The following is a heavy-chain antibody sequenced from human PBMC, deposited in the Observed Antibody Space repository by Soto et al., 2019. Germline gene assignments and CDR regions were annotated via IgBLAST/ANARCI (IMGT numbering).Heavy chain of an antibody. CDR3: ARLATGYLYYFDH. J-gene: IGHJ4*02. CDR1: GGSISGYY. CDR2: FYYTGTT. Sequence: SETLSLTCTVSGGSISGYYWSWIRQPPGKGLEWIGYFYYTGTTNYNPSLKSRVTISLDTSTNQLSLKLNSVTAADTAVYYCARLATGYLYYFDHWGQGTLVXV. V-gene: IGHV4-59*01. D-gene: IGHD3-9*01.